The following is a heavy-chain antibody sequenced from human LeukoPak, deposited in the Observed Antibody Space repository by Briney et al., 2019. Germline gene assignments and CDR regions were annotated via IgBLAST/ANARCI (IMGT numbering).Heavy chain of an antibody. D-gene: IGHD6-19*01. J-gene: IGHJ4*02. Sequence: AASVKVSCKASGYTFTSYDINWVRQATGQGLEWMGWMNPNSGNTGYAQKFQGRVTMTRNTSISTAYMELSSLRSEDTAVYYCARPPSRRAVAGLNYWGQGTLATVSS. V-gene: IGHV1-8*01. CDR1: GYTFTSYD. CDR3: ARPPSRRAVAGLNY. CDR2: MNPNSGNT.